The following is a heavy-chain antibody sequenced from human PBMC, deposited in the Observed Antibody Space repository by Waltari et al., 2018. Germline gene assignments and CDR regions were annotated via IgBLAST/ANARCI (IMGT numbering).Heavy chain of an antibody. CDR1: GYLVNMYW. CDR2: IYPRDSDT. J-gene: IGHJ4*02. V-gene: IGHV5-51*03. D-gene: IGHD4-17*01. Sequence: EVQLVQSGAEVKKPGESLTTACKGAGYLVNMYWHGWVRQMPGKGLEWMGSIYPRDSDTRYSPSFQGQVTISADKSISTAYLQWSSLKASDTAMYYCARLTSVQPQYFDYWGQGTPVTVSS. CDR3: ARLTSVQPQYFDY.